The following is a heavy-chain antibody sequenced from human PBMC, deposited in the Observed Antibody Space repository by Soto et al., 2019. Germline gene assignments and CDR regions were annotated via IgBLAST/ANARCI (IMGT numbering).Heavy chain of an antibody. V-gene: IGHV3-11*01. CDR2: ISGSGKTT. J-gene: IGHJ5*02. CDR1: GFNFSDYY. Sequence: GGSLRLSCAASGFNFSDYYMSWIRQAPGKGLQWISYISGSGKTTYYADSVKGRFTVSRDNAKNSLYLQMTSLRAEDTAIYYCARDKIVLMVYEVFDPWGQGALVTVSS. D-gene: IGHD2-8*01. CDR3: ARDKIVLMVYEVFDP.